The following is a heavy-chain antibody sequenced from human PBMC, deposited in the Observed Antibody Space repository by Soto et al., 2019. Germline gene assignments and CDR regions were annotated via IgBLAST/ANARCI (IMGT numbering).Heavy chain of an antibody. CDR3: ARDLRPTPEAFDI. CDR1: GFTLSSNY. Sequence: GGSLRLSCAASGFTLSSNYMSWVRQAPWKGLEWVSVIYSGGSTYYADSVKGRFTISRHNSKNTLYLQMNSLRAEDTAVYYCARDLRPTPEAFDIWGKGTMVTVSS. CDR2: IYSGGST. J-gene: IGHJ3*02. V-gene: IGHV3-53*04.